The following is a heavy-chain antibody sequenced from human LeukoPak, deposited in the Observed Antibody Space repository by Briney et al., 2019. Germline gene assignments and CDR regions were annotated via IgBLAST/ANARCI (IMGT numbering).Heavy chain of an antibody. CDR1: GFTFSSYG. D-gene: IGHD1-20*01. CDR2: ISYDGSNK. J-gene: IGHJ3*02. Sequence: PGGSLRLSCAASGFTFSSYGMHWVRQAPGKGLEWVAVISYDGSNKYYADSVKGRFTISRDNSKNTLCLQMNSLRAEDTAVYYCAKAYNWNDGAFDIWGQGTMVTVSS. V-gene: IGHV3-30*18. CDR3: AKAYNWNDGAFDI.